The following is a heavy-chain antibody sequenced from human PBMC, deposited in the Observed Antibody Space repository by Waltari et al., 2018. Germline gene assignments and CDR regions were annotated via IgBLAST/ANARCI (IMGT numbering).Heavy chain of an antibody. D-gene: IGHD7-27*01. CDR1: GFTFSNAW. CDR2: IKSKTDGGTT. CDR3: TTRTWADGFDI. V-gene: IGHV3-15*01. J-gene: IGHJ3*02. Sequence: EVQLVESGGGLVKPGGSLRLSCAASGFTFSNAWMSWVRQAPGKGLEWVGRIKSKTDGGTTDYAAPVKGRFTISRDDSKNTLYLQMNSLKIEDTAVYYCTTRTWADGFDIWGQGTMVTVSS.